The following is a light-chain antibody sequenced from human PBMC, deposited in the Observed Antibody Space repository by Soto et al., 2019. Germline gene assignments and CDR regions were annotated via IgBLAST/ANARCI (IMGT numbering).Light chain of an antibody. CDR2: DVS. Sequence: QSVLTQPASVSGSPGQSITISCPGTSSDVGGYNYVSWYQQHPGKAPKLMIYDVSNRPSGVSNRFSGSKSGNTASLTISGLQAEDEADYYCSSYTSSLYVFGTGTKVTVL. V-gene: IGLV2-14*01. J-gene: IGLJ1*01. CDR3: SSYTSSLYV. CDR1: SSDVGGYNY.